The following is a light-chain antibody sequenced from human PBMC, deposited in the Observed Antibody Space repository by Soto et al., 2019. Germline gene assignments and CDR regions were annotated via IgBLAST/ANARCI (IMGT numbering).Light chain of an antibody. Sequence: QAVVTQPPSASGTPGQRVTISCSGGRSNIGSDAVNWHQQLPGTAPKLLIYNNNQRPSGVPDRFSGSKSGTSASLAISGLQSEDEADYFCAAWDGGLNGVVFGGGTKLTVL. CDR2: NNN. J-gene: IGLJ2*01. V-gene: IGLV1-44*01. CDR1: RSNIGSDA. CDR3: AAWDGGLNGVV.